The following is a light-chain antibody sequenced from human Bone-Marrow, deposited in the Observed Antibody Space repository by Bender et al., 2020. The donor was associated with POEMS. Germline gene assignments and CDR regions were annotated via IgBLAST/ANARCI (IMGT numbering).Light chain of an antibody. J-gene: IGLJ3*02. CDR1: SSNTGSGYD. Sequence: QSALTQPASVSGSPGQSITISCTGSSSNTGSGYDINWYQHLPGTAPKLLIYGYNNRPSGVPDRFSGSKSGTSASLAITGLQAEDEGDYYCQSYDNSRGGWVFGGGTKLTVL. V-gene: IGLV1-40*01. CDR3: QSYDNSRGGWV. CDR2: GYN.